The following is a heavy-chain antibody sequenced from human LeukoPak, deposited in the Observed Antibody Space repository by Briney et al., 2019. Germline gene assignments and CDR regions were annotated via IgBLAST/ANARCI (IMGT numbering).Heavy chain of an antibody. D-gene: IGHD1-26*01. Sequence: GGSLRLSCAASGFTFISYGMHWVGQAPGKGLGWVAVISYDGSNKYYADSVKGRFTISRDNSKNTLYLQMNSLRAEDTAVYYCAKIVTYYYYGMDVWGQGTTVTVSS. CDR3: AKIVTYYYYGMDV. J-gene: IGHJ6*02. CDR1: GFTFISYG. V-gene: IGHV3-30*18. CDR2: ISYDGSNK.